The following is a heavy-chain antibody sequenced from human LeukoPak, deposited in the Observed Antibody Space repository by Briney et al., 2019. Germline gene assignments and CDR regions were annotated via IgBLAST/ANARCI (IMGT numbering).Heavy chain of an antibody. D-gene: IGHD7-27*01. J-gene: IGHJ4*02. V-gene: IGHV1-46*01. CDR2: INPGRGNT. CDR1: AYTFTSYY. Sequence: GASVKVSCKASAYTFTSYYMHWVRQVPGQGLEWMGIINPGRGNTNYAQNFHGRVTLTRDTSTSTIYMELSSLRSEDTAVYYCARDRDWGSSDPFDYWGQGTLVTVSS. CDR3: ARDRDWGSSDPFDY.